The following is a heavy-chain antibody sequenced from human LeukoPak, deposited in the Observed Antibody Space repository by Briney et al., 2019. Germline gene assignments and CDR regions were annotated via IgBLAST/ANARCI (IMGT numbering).Heavy chain of an antibody. D-gene: IGHD6-13*01. V-gene: IGHV3-21*06. Sequence: PGGSLRLSCAASGFIFSTFSMNWVRQAPGKGLEWVSSISSSGIYIYYADSLKGRFTISRDNDKSSVSLQMNSLRAEDTAVYYCARGTMVFSTSWSFDCWGQGTLVTVSS. CDR3: ARGTMVFSTSWSFDC. J-gene: IGHJ4*02. CDR1: GFIFSTFS. CDR2: ISSSGIYI.